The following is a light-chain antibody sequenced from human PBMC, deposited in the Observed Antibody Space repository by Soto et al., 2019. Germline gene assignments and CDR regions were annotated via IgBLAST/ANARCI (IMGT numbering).Light chain of an antibody. Sequence: QSVLTQPPSVSAAPGQKVTISCSGSSSNIGNNYVSWYQQLPGTAPKLLIYENNKRPSGIPVRFSGSKSGTSATLGITGLQTGDEADYYCGTWDSSLSARWVFGGGTKLTVL. CDR1: SSNIGNNY. J-gene: IGLJ3*02. CDR3: GTWDSSLSARWV. CDR2: ENN. V-gene: IGLV1-51*02.